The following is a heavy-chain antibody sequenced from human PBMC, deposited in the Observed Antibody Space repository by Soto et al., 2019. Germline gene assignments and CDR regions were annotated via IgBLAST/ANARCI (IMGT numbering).Heavy chain of an antibody. J-gene: IGHJ6*02. D-gene: IGHD6-19*01. V-gene: IGHV3-33*01. CDR1: GFTFSSYG. CDR3: ARDLAYSSGWYTSGGMDV. CDR2: IWYDGSNK. Sequence: GGSLRLSCAASGFTFSSYGMHWVRQAPGKGLEWVAVIWYDGSNKYYADSVKGRFTISRDNSKNTLYLQMNSLRAEDTAVYYCARDLAYSSGWYTSGGMDVWGQGTTVTVSS.